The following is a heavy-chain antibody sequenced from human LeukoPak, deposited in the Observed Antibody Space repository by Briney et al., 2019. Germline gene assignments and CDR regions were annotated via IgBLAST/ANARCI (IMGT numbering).Heavy chain of an antibody. CDR3: AMRANTWYDC. D-gene: IGHD6-13*01. V-gene: IGHV3-53*01. J-gene: IGHJ4*02. CDR2: IYSGGST. CDR1: GFTVSSKY. Sequence: GGSLRLSCAASGFTVSSKYMRWVRQAPGKGLEWVSVIYSGGSTYYADSVKGRFTISRDDSKNTVDLQMNSLRVEDTAVDYCAMRANTWYDCWGQGTLVTVSP.